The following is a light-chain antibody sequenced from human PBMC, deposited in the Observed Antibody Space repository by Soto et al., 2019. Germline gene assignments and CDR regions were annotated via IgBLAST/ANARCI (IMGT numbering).Light chain of an antibody. CDR3: QHYGSYPLT. J-gene: IGKJ4*01. Sequence: PGERATLSCRASHSVDSSYFAWYQQRPGQAPRLLIYETSSRATGIPDRFSGSGSGTDFTLTVSRLEPEDFAVYFCQHYGSYPLTFGGGTKVEIK. V-gene: IGKV3-20*01. CDR1: HSVDSSY. CDR2: ETS.